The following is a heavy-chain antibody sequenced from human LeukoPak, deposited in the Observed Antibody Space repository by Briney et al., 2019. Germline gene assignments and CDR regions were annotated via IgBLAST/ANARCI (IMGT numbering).Heavy chain of an antibody. V-gene: IGHV3-74*01. CDR3: VRRRDGNNRGFDL. J-gene: IGHJ4*02. Sequence: PGRSLRLSCAASEFTFRSYWMHWVRQALGKGLVWVSRINIVESVTTYADSVKGRFIISRDNAENTVYLQMNSLRAEDTAVYFCVRRRDGNNRGFDLWGRGALVTVSS. CDR2: INIVESVT. D-gene: IGHD5-24*01. CDR1: EFTFRSYW.